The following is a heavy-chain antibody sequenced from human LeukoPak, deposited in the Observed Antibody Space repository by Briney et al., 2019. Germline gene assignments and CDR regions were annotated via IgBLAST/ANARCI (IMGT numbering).Heavy chain of an antibody. V-gene: IGHV1-69-2*01. J-gene: IGHJ4*02. CDR2: VDPEDGDI. CDR1: GYTFTDRY. D-gene: IGHD3-22*01. CDR3: ATVDDGTGYREGDFDF. Sequence: GATVKLSCKASGYTFTDRYMHWVQQAPGKGLEWVGRVDPEDGDITYAEKFKGRVIISADTYTDTSYMELDRLRSEHTAIYCCATVDDGTGYREGDFDFWGQGTLVTVSS.